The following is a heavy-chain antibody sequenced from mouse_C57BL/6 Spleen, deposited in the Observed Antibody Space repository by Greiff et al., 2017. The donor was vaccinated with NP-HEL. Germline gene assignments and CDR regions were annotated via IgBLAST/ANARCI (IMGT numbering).Heavy chain of an antibody. Sequence: KQRPGQGLEWIGRIHPSDSDTNYNQKFKGKATLTVDKSSSTAYMQLSSLTSEDSAVYYCATPLDGYYAMDYWGQGTSVTVSS. J-gene: IGHJ4*01. CDR2: IHPSDSDT. V-gene: IGHV1-74*01. CDR3: ATPLDGYYAMDY. D-gene: IGHD2-3*01.